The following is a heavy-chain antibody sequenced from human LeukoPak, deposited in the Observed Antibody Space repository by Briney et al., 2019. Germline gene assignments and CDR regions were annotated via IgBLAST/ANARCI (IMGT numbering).Heavy chain of an antibody. CDR1: GYTSTSYG. J-gene: IGHJ4*02. Sequence: ASVKVSCKASGYTSTSYGISWVRQAPGQGLEWMGWISAYNGNTNYAQKLQGRVTMTTDTSTSTAYMELRSLRSDDTAVYYCARDRGTGYYDFWSGYKYWGQGTLVTVSS. V-gene: IGHV1-18*01. CDR2: ISAYNGNT. CDR3: ARDRGTGYYDFWSGYKY. D-gene: IGHD3-3*01.